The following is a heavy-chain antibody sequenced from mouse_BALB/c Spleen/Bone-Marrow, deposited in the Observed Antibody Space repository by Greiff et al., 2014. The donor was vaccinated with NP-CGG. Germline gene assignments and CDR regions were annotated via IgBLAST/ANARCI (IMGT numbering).Heavy chain of an antibody. CDR1: GFNIKDTY. Sequence: EVQRVESGAELVKPGASVKLSCTASGFNIKDTYMHWVKQRPEQGLEWIGRIDPANGNTKYDPKFQGKATITADTSSNTAYLQLSSLTSADTAVYYCARWEYYAMDYWGQGTSVTVSS. D-gene: IGHD4-1*01. V-gene: IGHV14-3*02. CDR2: IDPANGNT. J-gene: IGHJ4*01. CDR3: ARWEYYAMDY.